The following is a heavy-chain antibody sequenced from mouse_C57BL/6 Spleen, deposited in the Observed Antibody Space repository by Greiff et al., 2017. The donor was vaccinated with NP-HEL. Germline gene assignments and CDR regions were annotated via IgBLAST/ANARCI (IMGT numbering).Heavy chain of an antibody. Sequence: VQLQQSGAELVKPGASVKLSCKASGYTFTEYTIHWVKQRSGQGLEWIGWFYPGSGSIKYNEKFKDKATLTADKSSSTVYMELSRLTSEDSAVYFCARHDDLGGGYDGEGYFDYWGQGTTLTVSS. CDR2: FYPGSGSI. CDR3: ARHDDLGGGYDGEGYFDY. V-gene: IGHV1-62-2*01. D-gene: IGHD2-2*01. J-gene: IGHJ2*01. CDR1: GYTFTEYT.